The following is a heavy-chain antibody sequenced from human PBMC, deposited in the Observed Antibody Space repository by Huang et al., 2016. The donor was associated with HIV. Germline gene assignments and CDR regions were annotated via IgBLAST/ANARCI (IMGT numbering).Heavy chain of an antibody. CDR1: GFTFSHYG. D-gene: IGHD5-12*01. V-gene: IGHV3-30*18. Sequence: QVQLVESGGGVVQPGRSLRLSCAASGFTFSHYGVHWVRQAPGKGLEWVAAISYDGSYQYYADSVKGRFTISRDDSQNTLDLQMSSLRAEDTAVYFCAKDREDSAYQLDYWGQGTRVTVSS. CDR3: AKDREDSAYQLDY. CDR2: ISYDGSYQ. J-gene: IGHJ4*02.